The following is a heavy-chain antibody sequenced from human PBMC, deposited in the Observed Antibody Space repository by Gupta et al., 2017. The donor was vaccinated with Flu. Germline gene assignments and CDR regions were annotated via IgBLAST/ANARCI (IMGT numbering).Heavy chain of an antibody. CDR2: IYSGGST. CDR3: AREPPLSSSGWSLGDGMDV. V-gene: IGHV3-66*02. Sequence: EVQLVESGGGLVQPGGSLRLSCAASGFPASSNYMSWVRQAPGKGLEWVSVIYSGGSTYYADSVKGRFTISRDNSKNTLYLQMNSLRAEDTAVYYCAREPPLSSSGWSLGDGMDVWGQGTTVTVSS. D-gene: IGHD6-19*01. J-gene: IGHJ6*02. CDR1: GFPASSNY.